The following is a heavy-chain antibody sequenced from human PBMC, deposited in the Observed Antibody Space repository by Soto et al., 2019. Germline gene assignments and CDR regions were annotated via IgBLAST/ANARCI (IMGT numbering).Heavy chain of an antibody. CDR1: GFSSTSYA. J-gene: IGHJ4*02. CDR3: GREMATIITQGVHY. V-gene: IGHV3-30*03. Sequence: PGGSLRLSCAASGFSSTSYAMHWVRQAPGKGLEWVALISSDGSNKYFADSVKGRFTISRDNSRNTVYLQMNSLTTEDTVVYYCGREMATIITQGVHYWGQGPWATASS. D-gene: IGHD5-12*01. CDR2: ISSDGSNK.